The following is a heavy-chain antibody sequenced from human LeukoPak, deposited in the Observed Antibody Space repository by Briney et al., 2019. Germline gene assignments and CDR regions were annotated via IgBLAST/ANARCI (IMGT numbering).Heavy chain of an antibody. CDR1: GGSISSSSYY. D-gene: IGHD6-13*01. Sequence: PSETLSLTCTVSGGSISSSSYYWGWIRQPPGKGLEWIGNIYYSGSTYYNPSLKSRVIISLDTSKNQFSLKLSSVTAADTAVYYCASDQAAAGTLGYWGQGTLVTVSS. CDR3: ASDQAAAGTLGY. J-gene: IGHJ4*02. CDR2: IYYSGST. V-gene: IGHV4-39*07.